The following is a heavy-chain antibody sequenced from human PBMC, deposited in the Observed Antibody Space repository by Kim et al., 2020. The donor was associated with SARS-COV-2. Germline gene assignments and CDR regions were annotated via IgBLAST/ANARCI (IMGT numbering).Heavy chain of an antibody. CDR3: ARSAEQWLEDWFDP. J-gene: IGHJ5*02. V-gene: IGHV4-39*01. Sequence: PSLKSRVTISVDTSKNQFSLKLSSVTAADTAVYYCARSAEQWLEDWFDPWGQGTLVTVSS. D-gene: IGHD6-19*01.